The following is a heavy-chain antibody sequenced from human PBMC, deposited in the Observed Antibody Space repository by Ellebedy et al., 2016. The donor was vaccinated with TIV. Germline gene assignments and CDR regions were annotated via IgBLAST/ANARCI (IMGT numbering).Heavy chain of an antibody. J-gene: IGHJ6*02. D-gene: IGHD2-2*01. V-gene: IGHV1-18*01. CDR1: GYTFTSYG. Sequence: ASVKVSCXASGYTFTSYGISWVRQAPGQGLEWMGWISAYNGNTNYAQKLQGRVTMTTDTSTSTAYMELRSLRSEDTAVYYCARDVVVVPAAMVSYYYYYYGMDVWGQGTTVTVSS. CDR3: ARDVVVVPAAMVSYYYYYYGMDV. CDR2: ISAYNGNT.